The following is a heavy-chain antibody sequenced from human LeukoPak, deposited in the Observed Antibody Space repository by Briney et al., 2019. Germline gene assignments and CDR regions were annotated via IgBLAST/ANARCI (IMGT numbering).Heavy chain of an antibody. Sequence: ASVKVSCKASGYTFTGYYIHWVRLAPGQGLEWMGWINPDSGGTKYLQKFQDRVTMTRDTSISIAYMELNRLRSDDTAVYFCARGPFRNEHTEMVASRFDPWGQGTLVTVSS. J-gene: IGHJ5*02. CDR3: ARGPFRNEHTEMVASRFDP. V-gene: IGHV1-2*02. CDR1: GYTFTGYY. CDR2: INPDSGGT. D-gene: IGHD5-18*01.